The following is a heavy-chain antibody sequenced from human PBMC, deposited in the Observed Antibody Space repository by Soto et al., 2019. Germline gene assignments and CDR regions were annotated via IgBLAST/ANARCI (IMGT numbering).Heavy chain of an antibody. V-gene: IGHV4-39*01. CDR1: GGSITSNSHY. Sequence: PSETLSLTCIVSGGSITSNSHYWGWIRQPPGKGLESIGNIYYDGSTYYNPSLKSRVTISVDTSKNQFSLKLSSVTAADTAVYYCARLWLLYYYGMDVWGQGTTVTVSS. D-gene: IGHD3-10*01. CDR3: ARLWLLYYYGMDV. CDR2: IYYDGST. J-gene: IGHJ6*02.